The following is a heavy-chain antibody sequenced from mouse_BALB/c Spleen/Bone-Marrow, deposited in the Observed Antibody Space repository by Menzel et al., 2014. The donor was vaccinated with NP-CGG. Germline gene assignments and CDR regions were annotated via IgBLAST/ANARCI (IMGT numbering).Heavy chain of an antibody. CDR1: GYTFTSYV. D-gene: IGHD2-10*02. CDR3: ARGGYGNVYYAMDY. J-gene: IGHJ4*01. Sequence: EVQLQQSGPELVKPGASVRMSCKASGYTFTSYVMHWVKQKPGQGLEWIGYINPYNDGTKYNEKFKGKATLTSDKSSSTAYMELSSLTSEDSAVYYCARGGYGNVYYAMDYWGQGTSVTVSS. CDR2: INPYNDGT. V-gene: IGHV1-14*01.